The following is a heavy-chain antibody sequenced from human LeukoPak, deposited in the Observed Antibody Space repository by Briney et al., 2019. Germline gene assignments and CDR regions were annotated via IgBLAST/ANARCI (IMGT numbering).Heavy chain of an antibody. CDR3: ARDTIAAAGNADSVLVFDP. V-gene: IGHV4-59*01. Sequence: SETLSLTCTVSGGSISSYYWSWLRQPPGKGLEWIGYIYYSGSTNYNPSLKSRVTISVDTSKNQFSLKLSSVTAADTAVYYCARDTIAAAGNADSVLVFDPWGQGTLVTVSS. D-gene: IGHD6-13*01. CDR1: GGSISSYY. CDR2: IYYSGST. J-gene: IGHJ5*02.